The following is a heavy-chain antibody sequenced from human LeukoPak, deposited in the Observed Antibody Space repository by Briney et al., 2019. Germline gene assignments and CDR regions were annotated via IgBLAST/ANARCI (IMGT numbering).Heavy chain of an antibody. D-gene: IGHD2-2*01. CDR2: TNHSGST. CDR1: GGSFSGYY. J-gene: IGHJ4*02. V-gene: IGHV4-34*01. CDR3: ARGGAGYCSSTSCRRGYSYGIYDY. Sequence: SETLSLTCAVYGGSFSGYYWSWIRQPPGKGLEWIGETNHSGSTNYNPSLKSRVTISVDTSKNQFSLKLSSVTAADTAVYYCARGGAGYCSSTSCRRGYSYGIYDYWGQGTLVTVSS.